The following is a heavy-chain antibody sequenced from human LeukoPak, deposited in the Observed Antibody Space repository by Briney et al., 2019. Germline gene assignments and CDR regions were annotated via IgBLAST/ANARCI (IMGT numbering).Heavy chain of an antibody. V-gene: IGHV1-69*13. CDR3: ARTPNDYSNYPPLYYFDY. J-gene: IGHJ4*02. CDR2: IIPIFGTA. Sequence: SVKVSCKASGGTFSSYAISWVRQAPGQGLEWMGGIIPIFGTANYAQKFQGRVTITADESTSTAYMELSSLRSEDTAVYYCARTPNDYSNYPPLYYFDYWGQGTLVTVSS. D-gene: IGHD4-11*01. CDR1: GGTFSSYA.